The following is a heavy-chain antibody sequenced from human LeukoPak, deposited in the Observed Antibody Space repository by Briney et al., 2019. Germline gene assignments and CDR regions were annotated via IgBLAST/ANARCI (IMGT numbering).Heavy chain of an antibody. Sequence: LTCAVXGYSXSSGXYWGWIRRXPGXGLEXXXXXYHSGSAYYNPSLKRRVTISGDTSKNKFSLKLSSVTAADTAVYYCASTLTSYRDYEVFDYWGQGTLVTVSS. V-gene: IGHV4-38-2*01. CDR1: GYSXSSGXY. CDR2: XYHSGSA. CDR3: ASTLTSYRDYEVFDY. J-gene: IGHJ4*02. D-gene: IGHD4-17*01.